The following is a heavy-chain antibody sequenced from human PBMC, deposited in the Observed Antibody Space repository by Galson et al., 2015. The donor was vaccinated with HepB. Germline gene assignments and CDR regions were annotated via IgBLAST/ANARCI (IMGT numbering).Heavy chain of an antibody. CDR2: IYYDGTSK. CDR1: GLAFSSYG. D-gene: IGHD3-10*01. CDR3: ARDGGSGSTPSVTTKNNNYYFGMDV. Sequence: SLRLSCAASGLAFSSYGMHWFRQAPGKGLEWVAVIYYDGTSKYYAESAKGRFSISRDNSKNTLSLQVSSLRVEDTAVYYCARDGGSGSTPSVTTKNNNYYFGMDVWGQGTTVTVSS. V-gene: IGHV3-33*01. J-gene: IGHJ6*02.